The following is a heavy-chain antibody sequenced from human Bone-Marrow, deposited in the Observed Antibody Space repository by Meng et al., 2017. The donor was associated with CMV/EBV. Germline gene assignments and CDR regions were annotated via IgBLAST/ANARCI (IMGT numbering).Heavy chain of an antibody. V-gene: IGHV5-51*01. CDR2: IYFGDCDT. D-gene: IGHD4-23*01. CDR1: GYSFTTYW. J-gene: IGHJ3*02. CDR3: ARPRGAQDYSGYSAFDN. Sequence: GGPLKIHRKGSGYSFTTYWIGWVRQLPGKGLEWMGIIYFGDCDTRYSPSFQGQVTITADKSISTAYLQWSSLKASDTAMHYCARPRGAQDYSGYSAFDNWGQGTMVTVSS.